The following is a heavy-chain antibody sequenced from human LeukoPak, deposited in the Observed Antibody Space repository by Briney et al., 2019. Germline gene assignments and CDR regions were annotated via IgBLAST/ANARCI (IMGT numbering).Heavy chain of an antibody. CDR3: AKLGWIQLWLPFDY. V-gene: IGHV3-23*01. Sequence: GGSLRLSCAASGFTFSSYAMSWVRQAPGKGLEWVSAISGRGGSTYYADSVKGRFTISRDNSKNTLYLQMNSLRAEDTAVYYCAKLGWIQLWLPFDYWGQGTLVTVSS. CDR1: GFTFSSYA. J-gene: IGHJ4*02. D-gene: IGHD5-18*01. CDR2: ISGRGGST.